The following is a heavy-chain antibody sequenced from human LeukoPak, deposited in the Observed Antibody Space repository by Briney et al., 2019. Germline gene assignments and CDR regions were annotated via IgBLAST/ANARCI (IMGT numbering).Heavy chain of an antibody. Sequence: GGSLRLSCSGSGFTFSTYHMSWVRQAPGKGLEWVSAISDGGYNTYDADSVRGRFTISRDNSKNTLSLLMNSLRAEDTARYYCVRHQGYCSDGTCYFDHWGQGTLVTVSS. V-gene: IGHV3-23*01. J-gene: IGHJ4*02. D-gene: IGHD2-15*01. CDR1: GFTFSTYH. CDR2: ISDGGYNT. CDR3: VRHQGYCSDGTCYFDH.